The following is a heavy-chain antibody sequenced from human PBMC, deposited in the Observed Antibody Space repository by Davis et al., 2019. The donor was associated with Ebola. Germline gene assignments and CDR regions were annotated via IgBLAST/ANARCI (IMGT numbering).Heavy chain of an antibody. Sequence: GESLKISCAASGFTFSSYGMHWVRQAPGKGLEWVANINEAGSRKYYLDSVEGRFTISRDNSKKTLYLQMNSLRAEDTAVYYCAKSGLSFGVVKYHYGMDVWGKGTTVTVSS. D-gene: IGHD3-3*01. J-gene: IGHJ6*04. CDR3: AKSGLSFGVVKYHYGMDV. CDR2: INEAGSRK. CDR1: GFTFSSYG. V-gene: IGHV3-7*03.